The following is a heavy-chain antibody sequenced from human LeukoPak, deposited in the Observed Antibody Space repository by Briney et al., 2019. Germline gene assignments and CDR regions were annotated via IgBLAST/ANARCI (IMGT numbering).Heavy chain of an antibody. J-gene: IGHJ5*02. CDR2: ISGSGGST. V-gene: IGHV3-23*01. D-gene: IGHD2-15*01. CDR1: GFTFSSYA. Sequence: GGSLRLSCAASGFTFSSYAMSWVRQAPGKGLEWVSAISGSGGSTYYAGSVKGRFTISRDNSKNTLYLQMNSLRAEDTAVYYCAKDSRYCSGGSCNNWFDPWGQGTLVTVSS. CDR3: AKDSRYCSGGSCNNWFDP.